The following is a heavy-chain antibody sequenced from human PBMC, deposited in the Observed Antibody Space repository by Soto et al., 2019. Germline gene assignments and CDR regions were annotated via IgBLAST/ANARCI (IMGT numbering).Heavy chain of an antibody. Sequence: GGSLRLSCAASGFTFSSYSMNWVRQAPGKGLEWVSSISSSSSYIYYADSVKGRFTISRDNAKNSLYLQMNSLRAEDTAVYYCARDRGSDRWWGPYYYDSSLYYFDYWGQGTLVTVSS. CDR2: ISSSSSYI. CDR3: ARDRGSDRWWGPYYYDSSLYYFDY. V-gene: IGHV3-21*01. D-gene: IGHD3-22*01. J-gene: IGHJ4*02. CDR1: GFTFSSYS.